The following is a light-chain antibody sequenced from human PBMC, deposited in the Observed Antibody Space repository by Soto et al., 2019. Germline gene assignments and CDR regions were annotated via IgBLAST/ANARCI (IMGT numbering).Light chain of an antibody. CDR3: QQYGSSSRT. Sequence: EIVLTQSPGTLSLSPGERATLSCRASQSVSSYLAWYQQKPDQAPRLLIYGASSRATGIPDRFSGSGSGTDFTLTISRLEPEDFAAYYCQQYGSSSRTFGQGTKVEIK. CDR2: GAS. CDR1: QSVSSY. J-gene: IGKJ1*01. V-gene: IGKV3-20*01.